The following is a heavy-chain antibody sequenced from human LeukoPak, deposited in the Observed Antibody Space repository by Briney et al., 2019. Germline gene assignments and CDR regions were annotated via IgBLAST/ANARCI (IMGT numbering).Heavy chain of an antibody. Sequence: SETLSLTCTVSGASISSSNYYWGWIRQPPGKGLEWIGSIYYSGSTYYNPSLKSRVTISVDTSKNQFSLKLSSVTAADTAVYYCARGGALVYYYYYYMDVWGKGTTVTVSS. CDR3: ARGGALVYYYYYYMDV. J-gene: IGHJ6*03. CDR1: GASISSSNYY. V-gene: IGHV4-39*07. CDR2: IYYSGST. D-gene: IGHD2-2*01.